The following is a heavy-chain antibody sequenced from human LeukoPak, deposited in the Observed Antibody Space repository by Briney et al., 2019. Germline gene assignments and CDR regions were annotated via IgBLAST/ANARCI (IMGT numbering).Heavy chain of an antibody. D-gene: IGHD6-19*01. CDR1: GFTFSSYA. CDR2: IKQDGSEK. CDR3: ARAVAGTLFAFDI. V-gene: IGHV3-7*01. J-gene: IGHJ3*02. Sequence: PGGSLRLSCGGSGFTFSSYAMSWVRQAPGKGLEWVANIKQDGSEKYYVDSVKGRFTISRDNAKNSLYLQMNSLRAEDTAVYYCARAVAGTLFAFDIWGQGTMVTVSS.